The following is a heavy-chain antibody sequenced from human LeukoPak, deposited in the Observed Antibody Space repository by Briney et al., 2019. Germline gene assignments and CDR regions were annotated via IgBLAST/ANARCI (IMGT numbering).Heavy chain of an antibody. J-gene: IGHJ3*02. CDR3: AREGALPDAFDI. CDR2: ISSSSSYI. Sequence: GGSLRLSCAASGFTFSSYSMNWVRQAPGKGLEWVSSISSSSSYIYYADSEKGRFTISRDNAKNSLYLQMNSLRAEDTAVYYCAREGALPDAFDIWGQGTMVTVSS. V-gene: IGHV3-21*01. D-gene: IGHD4/OR15-4a*01. CDR1: GFTFSSYS.